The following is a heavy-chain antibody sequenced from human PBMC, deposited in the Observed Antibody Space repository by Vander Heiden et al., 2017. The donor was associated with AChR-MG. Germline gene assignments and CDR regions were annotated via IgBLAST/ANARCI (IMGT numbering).Heavy chain of an antibody. D-gene: IGHD6-19*01. J-gene: IGHJ1*01. CDR1: GFTFSSYG. CDR2: IWYDGSNK. Sequence: QVQLVESGGGVVQPGRSLRLPCAASGFTFSSYGMHWVRQAPGKGLEWVAVIWYDGSNKYYADSVKGRFTISRDNSKNTLYLQMNSLRAEDTAVYYCARDQGAVAGKYFQHWGQGTLVTVSS. V-gene: IGHV3-33*01. CDR3: ARDQGAVAGKYFQH.